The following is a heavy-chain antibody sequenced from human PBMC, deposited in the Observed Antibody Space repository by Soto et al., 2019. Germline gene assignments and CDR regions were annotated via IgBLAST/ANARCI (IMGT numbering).Heavy chain of an antibody. J-gene: IGHJ3*02. CDR3: ARGMTTVTSDAFDI. D-gene: IGHD4-4*01. V-gene: IGHV1-46*01. Sequence: QVQLVQSGAEVKKPGASVKVSCKASGYTFTSYYMHWVRQAPGQGLEWMGIINPTSGGTHYAQKFQGRVTMTRDTSTSPVYMELSSLRSEDTAVYYCARGMTTVTSDAFDIWGQGTMVTVSS. CDR1: GYTFTSYY. CDR2: INPTSGGT.